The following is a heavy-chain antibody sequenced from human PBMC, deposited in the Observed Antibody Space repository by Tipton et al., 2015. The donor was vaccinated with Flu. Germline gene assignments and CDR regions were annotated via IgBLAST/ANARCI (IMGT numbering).Heavy chain of an antibody. CDR2: IYYSGST. D-gene: IGHD6-13*01. V-gene: IGHV4-39*07. CDR3: ARDSYGSSWTGGAFDI. J-gene: IGHJ3*02. CDR1: GGSISSSSYY. Sequence: LRLSCTVSGGSISSSSYYWGWIRQPPGKGLEWIGSIYYSGSTYYNPSPKSRVTISVDTSKNQFSLKLSSVTAADTAVYYCARDSYGSSWTGGAFDIWGQGTMVTVSS.